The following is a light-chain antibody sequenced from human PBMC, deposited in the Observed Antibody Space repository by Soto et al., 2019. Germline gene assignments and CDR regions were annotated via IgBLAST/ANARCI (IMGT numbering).Light chain of an antibody. J-gene: IGKJ2*01. CDR2: AAS. V-gene: IGKV1-16*02. CDR1: QDISNS. Sequence: DIPMTQSPSSLSASVGDRVTITCRASQDISNSLAWFQQKPGKAPKSLIFAASNLQSGVPSKFSGSGSGTDFTLTISSLQPEDFATYYCQQYKSYPYTFGQGTKLEIK. CDR3: QQYKSYPYT.